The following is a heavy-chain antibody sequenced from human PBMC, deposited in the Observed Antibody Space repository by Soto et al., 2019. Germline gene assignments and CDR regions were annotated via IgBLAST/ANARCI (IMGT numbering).Heavy chain of an antibody. Sequence: QVQLQQWGAGLLKPSETLSLTCAIYGGSFSNYYWNWIRQPPGKGLEWMGKINHNGGTNYSPSLKSRLTISVDTSKNQFSLKLISVTAADTAVYFCGRGRGYSNAWGSYYSGMDVWGQGTTVTVSS. CDR1: GGSFSNYY. CDR2: INHNGGT. D-gene: IGHD6-19*01. V-gene: IGHV4-34*01. CDR3: GRGRGYSNAWGSYYSGMDV. J-gene: IGHJ6*02.